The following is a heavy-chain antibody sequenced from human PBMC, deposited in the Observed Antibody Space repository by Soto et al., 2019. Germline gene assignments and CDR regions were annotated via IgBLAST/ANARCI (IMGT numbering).Heavy chain of an antibody. J-gene: IGHJ4*02. Sequence: GGSLRLSCAASGFTFSSHGMHWVRQAPGKGLEWVAVISYDGSNKYYADSVRGRFTISRDNSKNTLYLQMNSLRAGDTAVYYCAKDRSSWYDGVDYWGQGTLVTVSS. CDR1: GFTFSSHG. CDR3: AKDRSSWYDGVDY. D-gene: IGHD6-13*01. V-gene: IGHV3-30*18. CDR2: ISYDGSNK.